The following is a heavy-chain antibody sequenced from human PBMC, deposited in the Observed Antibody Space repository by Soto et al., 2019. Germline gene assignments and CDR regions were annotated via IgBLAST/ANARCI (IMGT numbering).Heavy chain of an antibody. J-gene: IGHJ4*02. CDR3: ARSIVVVTALDY. CDR2: INAGNGNT. V-gene: IGHV1-3*05. Sequence: QVQLVQSGAEEKKPGASVKVSCKASGYTFTSYAMHWVRKAPGQRLEWMGWINAGNGNTKYSQKFQGRVTITRDASASTAYMELSSLRSEDTAVYYCARSIVVVTALDYWGQGPLGTAAS. D-gene: IGHD2-21*02. CDR1: GYTFTSYA.